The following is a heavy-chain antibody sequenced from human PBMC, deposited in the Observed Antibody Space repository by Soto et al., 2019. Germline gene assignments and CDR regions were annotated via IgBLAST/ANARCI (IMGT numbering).Heavy chain of an antibody. D-gene: IGHD4-17*01. Sequence: GGSLRLSCAASGFTFSSYGMHWVRQAPGKGLEWVEVIWYGGSNKYYADSVKGRFTISRDNSKNTLDLHMNSLRAEGTAGYYCARVGRWVNAFDIWGQGTMVTVSS. J-gene: IGHJ3*02. CDR2: IWYGGSNK. V-gene: IGHV3-33*01. CDR3: ARVGRWVNAFDI. CDR1: GFTFSSYG.